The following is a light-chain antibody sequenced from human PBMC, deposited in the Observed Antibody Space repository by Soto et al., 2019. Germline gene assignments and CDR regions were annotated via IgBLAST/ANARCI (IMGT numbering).Light chain of an antibody. CDR2: GNS. J-gene: IGLJ2*01. CDR1: SSNIGAGYD. V-gene: IGLV1-40*01. Sequence: QSALTQPPSVSGAPGQRVTISCTGSSSNIGAGYDVHWYQQLPGTAPKLLIYGNSNRPSGLPDRFSGSKSGTSASLAITGRQAQDEADDYCQSYDSSLSGVVFGGGTKLTVL. CDR3: QSYDSSLSGVV.